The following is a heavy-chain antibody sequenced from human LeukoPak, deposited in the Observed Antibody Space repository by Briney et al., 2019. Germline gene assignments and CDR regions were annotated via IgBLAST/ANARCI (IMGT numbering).Heavy chain of an antibody. CDR3: ARGLSAAYDYNWFDT. J-gene: IGHJ5*02. V-gene: IGHV4-4*07. Sequence: PSETLSLTCIVSGDSISDFYFSWVRQPAGKGLEWIGRINASGSTRFNPSFKSRVTMSVDTSKNQVSLKLTSVTVADTAVYFCARGLSAAYDYNWFDTWGQGTLVTVSS. CDR1: GDSISDFY. CDR2: INASGST. D-gene: IGHD5-12*01.